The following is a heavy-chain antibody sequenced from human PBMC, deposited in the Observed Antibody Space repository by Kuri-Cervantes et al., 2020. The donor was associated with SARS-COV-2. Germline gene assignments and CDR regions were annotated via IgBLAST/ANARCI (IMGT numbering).Heavy chain of an antibody. D-gene: IGHD4-23*01. J-gene: IGHJ5*02. CDR2: INHSGST. CDR1: GGSFSGYY. V-gene: IGHV4-34*01. Sequence: GSLRLSCAVYGGSFSGYYWSWIRQPPGKGLEWIGGINHSGSTNYNPSLKSRVTVSVDTSKNQFSLKLSSVTAADTAVYYCARRRWGNSGWFDPWGQGTLVTVSS. CDR3: ARRRWGNSGWFDP.